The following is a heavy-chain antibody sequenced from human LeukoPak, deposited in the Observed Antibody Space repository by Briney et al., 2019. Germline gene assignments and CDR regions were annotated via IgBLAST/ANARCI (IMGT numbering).Heavy chain of an antibody. CDR2: INHSGST. D-gene: IGHD2-8*01. CDR1: GGSFSGYY. J-gene: IGHJ4*02. CDR3: ARRNGYFDY. V-gene: IGHV4-34*01. Sequence: PSETLSLTCAVYGGSFSGYYWSWIRQPPGKGLEWIGEINHSGSTNYNPSLKSRVTISVDTSKNQFSLKLSSVTAADTAVYYCARRNGYFDYWGQGTLVTVSS.